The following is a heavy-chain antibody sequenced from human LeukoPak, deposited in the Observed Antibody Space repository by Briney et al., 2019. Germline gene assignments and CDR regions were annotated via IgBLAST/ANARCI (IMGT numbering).Heavy chain of an antibody. J-gene: IGHJ4*02. CDR1: GFTFSSYA. D-gene: IGHD3-16*01. CDR3: ARGLSAMGYFDY. Sequence: GGSLRLSCAASGFTFSSYAMHWVRQAPGKGLEWVAVISYDGSNEYYADSVKGRFTISRDNSKNTLYLQMNSLRAEDTAVYYCARGLSAMGYFDYWGQGTLVTVSS. CDR2: ISYDGSNE. V-gene: IGHV3-30*04.